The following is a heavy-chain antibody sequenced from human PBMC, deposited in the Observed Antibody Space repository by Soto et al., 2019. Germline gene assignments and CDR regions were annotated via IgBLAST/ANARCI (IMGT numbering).Heavy chain of an antibody. D-gene: IGHD3-10*01. CDR1: GFTFSSYA. V-gene: IGHV3-23*01. Sequence: VGSLRLSCAASGFTFSSYAMSWVRQAPGKGLEWVSAISGSGGSTYYADSVKGRFTISRDNPKNTLYLQMNSLRAEDTAVYYCAKPIGVRGARLIDYWGQGTLVTVSS. CDR3: AKPIGVRGARLIDY. J-gene: IGHJ4*02. CDR2: ISGSGGST.